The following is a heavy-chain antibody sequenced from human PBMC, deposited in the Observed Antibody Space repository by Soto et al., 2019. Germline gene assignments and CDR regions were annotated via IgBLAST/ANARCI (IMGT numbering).Heavy chain of an antibody. Sequence: GASVKVSCKASGHTFTTYPMHWVRQAPGQMLEWMGWINAGNGHTKYSQKFQGRLSITRDTFASTAYMDLSSLRSEDTAVYYCATGGLVPGVYYNYGLDVWGQGTTVTVSS. CDR2: INAGNGHT. CDR3: ATGGLVPGVYYNYGLDV. V-gene: IGHV1-3*01. CDR1: GHTFTTYP. D-gene: IGHD2-8*01. J-gene: IGHJ6*02.